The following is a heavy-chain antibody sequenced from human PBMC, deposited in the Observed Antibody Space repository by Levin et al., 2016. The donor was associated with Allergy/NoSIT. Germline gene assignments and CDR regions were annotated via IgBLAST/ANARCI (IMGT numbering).Heavy chain of an antibody. D-gene: IGHD4-11*01. V-gene: IGHV1-46*01. Sequence: ASVKVSCKASGYTFTSYYMHWVRQAPGQGLEWMGIINPSGGSTSYAQKFQGRVTMTRDTSTSTVYMELSSLRSEDTAVYYCARRSAADYSNLNMDFDYWGQGTLVTVSS. CDR1: GYTFTSYY. CDR3: ARRSAADYSNLNMDFDY. J-gene: IGHJ4*02. CDR2: INPSGGST.